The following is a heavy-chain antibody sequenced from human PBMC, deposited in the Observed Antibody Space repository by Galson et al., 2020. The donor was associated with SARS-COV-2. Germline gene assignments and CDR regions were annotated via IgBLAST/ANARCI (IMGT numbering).Heavy chain of an antibody. CDR1: GGSISSSDW. D-gene: IGHD2-21*02. CDR3: SRIIVTAYYFSFMGV. J-gene: IGHJ6*03. Sequence: SETLSLTCAVSGGSISSSDWWGWVRQPPGKGLEWIGEIFHSGYTNYNPSLKSRVTMSLDTSKNQFSLKLSSVTAADTALYYCSRIIVTAYYFSFMGVWGKGTTVTVSS. V-gene: IGHV4-4*02. CDR2: IFHSGYT.